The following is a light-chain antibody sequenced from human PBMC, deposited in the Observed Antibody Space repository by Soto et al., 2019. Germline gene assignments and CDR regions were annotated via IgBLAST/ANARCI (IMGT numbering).Light chain of an antibody. CDR2: AAS. CDR1: QRISSY. Sequence: DIQMTQSPSSLSASVGDRVTITCRASQRISSYLNWYQQKPGKAPKLLIYAASSLQSGVPSRFCGSGSGTDFTLIISSLQPEDFATYYCQQSYSTPRTFGQGTKVEIK. J-gene: IGKJ1*01. CDR3: QQSYSTPRT. V-gene: IGKV1-39*01.